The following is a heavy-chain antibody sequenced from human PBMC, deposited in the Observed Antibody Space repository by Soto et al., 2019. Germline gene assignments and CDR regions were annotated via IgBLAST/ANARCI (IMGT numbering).Heavy chain of an antibody. CDR3: AKGSSSWYYDAFDI. J-gene: IGHJ3*02. D-gene: IGHD6-13*01. CDR2: TSYDGSNK. V-gene: IGHV3-30*18. Sequence: QVQLVESGGGVVQPGRSLRLSCAASGFTFSSYGMHWVRQAPGKGLEWVAVTSYDGSNKYYADSVKGRFTISRDNSKNTLYLQMNSLRAEDTAVYYCAKGSSSWYYDAFDIWGQGTMVTVSS. CDR1: GFTFSSYG.